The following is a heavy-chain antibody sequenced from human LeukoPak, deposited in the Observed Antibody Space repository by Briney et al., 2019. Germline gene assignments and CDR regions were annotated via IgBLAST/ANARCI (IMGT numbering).Heavy chain of an antibody. CDR1: GFTFSSYW. V-gene: IGHV3-74*01. D-gene: IGHD4-17*01. CDR3: ARSLTTVTTPYYYYYMDV. Sequence: PGGSLRLSCAASGFTFSSYWMHWVRQAPGKGLVWVSRINTDGSGTSYADSVKGRFTISRDNAKNTLYLQMNSLRAEDTAVYYCARSLTTVTTPYYYYYMDVWGKGTTVTVSS. J-gene: IGHJ6*03. CDR2: INTDGSGT.